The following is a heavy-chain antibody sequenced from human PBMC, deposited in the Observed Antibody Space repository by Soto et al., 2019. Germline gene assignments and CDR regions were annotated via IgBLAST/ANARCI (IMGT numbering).Heavy chain of an antibody. CDR2: IYYSGST. CDR3: ARLEGLATISYYFDF. D-gene: IGHD3-9*01. V-gene: IGHV4-39*01. J-gene: IGHJ4*02. CDR1: GGSISSSSYY. Sequence: QLQLQESGPGLVKPSEALSLTCSVSGGSISSSSYYWGWIRQPPGKGLEWIGSIYYSGSTYYNPSRKSQVTISIDKSKNQFSLKLSSLTAADTAVYYCARLEGLATISYYFDFWGQGNLVTVSS.